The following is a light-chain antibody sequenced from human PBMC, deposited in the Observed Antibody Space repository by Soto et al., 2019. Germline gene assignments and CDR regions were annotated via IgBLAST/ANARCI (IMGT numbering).Light chain of an antibody. J-gene: IGKJ1*01. V-gene: IGKV1-5*03. CDR1: ENIGVW. CDR2: KAS. Sequence: DIQMAQSPSIMSASVGDRVTITCRASENIGVWLAWYQQKPGKAPKLLIYKASSLQSGVPSRFSGGGSGTEFTLTISSLQPDDFATYYCQQYHTYSWTFGQGTKVDIK. CDR3: QQYHTYSWT.